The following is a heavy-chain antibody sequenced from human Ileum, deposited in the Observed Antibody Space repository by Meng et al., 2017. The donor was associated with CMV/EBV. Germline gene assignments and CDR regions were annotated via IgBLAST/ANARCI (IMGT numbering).Heavy chain of an antibody. CDR1: GGSFTDYF. CDR2: INHSGFS. CDR3: ARGQRITLVRGGRFDP. V-gene: IGHV4-34*01. J-gene: IGHJ5*02. D-gene: IGHD3-10*01. Sequence: GGSFTDYFWVWIRQPPGKGLEWIGQINHSGFSNFNPSLESRVIISIDTSANQFSLKLTSVTAADTAVYYCARGQRITLVRGGRFDPWGQGTLVTVSS.